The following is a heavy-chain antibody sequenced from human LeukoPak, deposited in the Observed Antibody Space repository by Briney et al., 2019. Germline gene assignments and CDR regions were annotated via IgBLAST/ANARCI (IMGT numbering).Heavy chain of an antibody. J-gene: IGHJ4*02. CDR1: GFTFSSYA. CDR2: ISGSGGST. V-gene: IGHV3-23*01. D-gene: IGHD3-10*01. CDR3: SKRSRNGVWFGESYFDY. Sequence: GGSLRLSCAASGFTFSSYAVSWVRQAPGKGLEWVSAISGSGGSTYYADSVKGRFTISRDNSKNTLYLQMNSLIAEDTAVYYWSKRSRNGVWFGESYFDYWGQGTLVTVSS.